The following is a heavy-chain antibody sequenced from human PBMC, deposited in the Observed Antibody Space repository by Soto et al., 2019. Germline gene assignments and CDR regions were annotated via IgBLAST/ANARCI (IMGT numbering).Heavy chain of an antibody. V-gene: IGHV4-59*01. Sequence: PSETLSLTCTVSGGSISSYYWSWIRQPPGKGLEWIGYIYYSGSTNYNPSLKSRVTISVDTSKNQFSLKLSSVTAADTAVYYCARDRRYSSGWYGEFDYWGQGTLVTVSS. J-gene: IGHJ4*02. CDR3: ARDRRYSSGWYGEFDY. CDR2: IYYSGST. CDR1: GGSISSYY. D-gene: IGHD6-19*01.